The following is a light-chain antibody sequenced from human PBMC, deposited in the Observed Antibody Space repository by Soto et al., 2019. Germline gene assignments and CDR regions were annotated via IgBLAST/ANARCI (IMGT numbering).Light chain of an antibody. V-gene: IGKV3-15*01. CDR1: QSVSSN. CDR2: GAS. Sequence: EIVLTQSPATLSVSPGERATLSCRASQSVSSNLAWYQQKPSQAPRLLIYGASTRATGIPARGSGSGSWTEFNLNISSLKSEDVAVYYGQQYNNWPITFGQGTRLEIK. CDR3: QQYNNWPIT. J-gene: IGKJ5*01.